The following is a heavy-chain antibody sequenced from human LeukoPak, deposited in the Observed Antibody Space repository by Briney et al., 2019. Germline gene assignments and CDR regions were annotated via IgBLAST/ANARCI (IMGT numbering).Heavy chain of an antibody. D-gene: IGHD6-13*01. Sequence: PGGSLRLSCAASGFTFSSYAMSWVRQAPGKGLEWVSLITGSGGSTHYADSVKGRFTISRDNSKNTLYLQMNSLRAEDTAVYYCAKKGIAAAGDWLDPWGQGTLVTVSS. CDR3: AKKGIAAAGDWLDP. CDR1: GFTFSSYA. CDR2: ITGSGGST. V-gene: IGHV3-23*01. J-gene: IGHJ5*02.